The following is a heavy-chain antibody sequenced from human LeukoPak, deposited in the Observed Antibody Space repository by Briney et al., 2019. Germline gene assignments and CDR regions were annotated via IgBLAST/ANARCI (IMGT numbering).Heavy chain of an antibody. CDR1: GLSFNDYY. CDR3: ASVTSYYYGSGYFDY. Sequence: GGSLRLSCAASGLSFNDYYMNWIRQSPGKGLEWISNISSNGNSIYYADSVKGRFTISRDNAKNSLYLHMNSLRVDDTAVYYCASVTSYYYGSGYFDYWGQGTLVTVSS. D-gene: IGHD3-10*01. CDR2: ISSNGNSI. V-gene: IGHV3-11*04. J-gene: IGHJ4*02.